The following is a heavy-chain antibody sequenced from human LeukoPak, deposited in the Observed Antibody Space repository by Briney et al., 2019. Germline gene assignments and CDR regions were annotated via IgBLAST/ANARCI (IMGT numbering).Heavy chain of an antibody. Sequence: SETLSLTCTVPGGSISSYYWSWIRQPPGKGLEWIGYIYYSGSTNYNPSLKSRVTISVDTSKNQFSLKLSSVTAADTAVYYCARHPAVVTAIHFDYWGQGTLVTVSS. CDR3: ARHPAVVTAIHFDY. J-gene: IGHJ4*02. V-gene: IGHV4-59*08. CDR1: GGSISSYY. D-gene: IGHD2-21*02. CDR2: IYYSGST.